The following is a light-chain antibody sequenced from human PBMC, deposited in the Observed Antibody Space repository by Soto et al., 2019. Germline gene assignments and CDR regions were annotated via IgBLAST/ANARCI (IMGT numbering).Light chain of an antibody. J-gene: IGKJ1*01. V-gene: IGKV3-20*01. CDR1: QSLSGNY. CDR3: QHYGASPWT. Sequence: NVLTQSPGTLSLSPGQRATLSCRASQSLSGNYLAWYQQKPGQAPRVLIYRASIRATGISDRFSGSGSGTDFTLTISRLEPEDFAVHYCQHYGASPWTFGQGTKVDIK. CDR2: RAS.